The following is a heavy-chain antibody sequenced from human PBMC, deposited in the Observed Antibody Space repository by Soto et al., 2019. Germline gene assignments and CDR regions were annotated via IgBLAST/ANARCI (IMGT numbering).Heavy chain of an antibody. CDR2: IFHSGST. V-gene: IGHV4-61*08. CDR1: GGSISSGDYY. Sequence: SETLSLTCTVSGGSISSGDYYWSWIRQPPGKGLEWIGYIFHSGSTNYNPSLESRVTISVDTSKNQVSLKLNSVTAADTAVYYCARSYSSSWYSDYWGQGTLVTVSS. J-gene: IGHJ4*02. CDR3: ARSYSSSWYSDY. D-gene: IGHD6-13*01.